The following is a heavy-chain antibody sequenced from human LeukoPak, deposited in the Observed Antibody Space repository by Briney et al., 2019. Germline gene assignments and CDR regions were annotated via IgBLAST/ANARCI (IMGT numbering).Heavy chain of an antibody. Sequence: GASVKVSCKASGYTFTGYYMHWVRQAPGQGLEWMGWINPNSGGTNYAQKFQGRVTMTRDTSINTAYMELSRLRSDDTAVYYCARAHGSGSPIPDYWGQGTLVTVSS. J-gene: IGHJ4*02. CDR2: INPNSGGT. D-gene: IGHD3-10*01. CDR3: ARAHGSGSPIPDY. CDR1: GYTFTGYY. V-gene: IGHV1-2*02.